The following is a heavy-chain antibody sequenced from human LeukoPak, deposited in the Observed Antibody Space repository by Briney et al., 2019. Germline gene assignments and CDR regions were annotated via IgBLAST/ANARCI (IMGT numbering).Heavy chain of an antibody. CDR1: GFTFSSYG. D-gene: IGHD3-3*01. V-gene: IGHV3-30*02. Sequence: RGSLRLSCAASGFTFSSYGMHWVRRAPGKGLEWVAFIRYDGSNKYYADSVKGRFTISRDNSKNTLYLKMNSLRGEDTAVYYCARGFYGYYYYMDVWGKGTTVTVSS. CDR3: ARGFYGYYYYMDV. J-gene: IGHJ6*03. CDR2: IRYDGSNK.